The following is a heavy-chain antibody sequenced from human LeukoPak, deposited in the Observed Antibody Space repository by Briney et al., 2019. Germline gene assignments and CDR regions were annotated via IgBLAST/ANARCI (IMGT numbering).Heavy chain of an antibody. D-gene: IGHD2/OR15-2a*01. Sequence: SETLSLTCTLSGNSIRSYYWSWIRQPPGKGLEWVGYIFNSGSTNYNPSLRSRVTISVDTSRNQFSLMLNSVTAADTAMYYCARPRRMFYFDSFDIRGHGTMVTVSS. J-gene: IGHJ3*02. V-gene: IGHV4-59*08. CDR1: GNSIRSYY. CDR2: IFNSGST. CDR3: ARPRRMFYFDSFDI.